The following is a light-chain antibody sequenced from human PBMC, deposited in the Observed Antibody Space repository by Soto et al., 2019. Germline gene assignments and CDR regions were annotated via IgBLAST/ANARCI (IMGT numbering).Light chain of an antibody. CDR3: QQFNSYPYT. CDR1: QGISSA. CDR2: DAS. V-gene: IGKV1-13*02. J-gene: IGKJ2*01. Sequence: AIQLTQSPSSLSASVGDRVTITCRASQGISSALAWYQQKPGKAPKLLIYDASSLESGVPSRFSGSGSGTDFTLTISSLQHEDFATYYCQQFNSYPYTFGQGNKVDIK.